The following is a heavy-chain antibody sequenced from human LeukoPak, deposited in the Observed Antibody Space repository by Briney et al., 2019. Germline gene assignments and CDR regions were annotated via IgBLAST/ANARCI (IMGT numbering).Heavy chain of an antibody. J-gene: IGHJ4*02. CDR1: GFTFSSHG. CDR2: IRGDGVTT. Sequence: PGGSLRLSCAASGFTFSSHGMNWVRQAPGKGLEWVSGIRGDGVTTYYADSVKGRFTISRDNSKNTLYLQMNSLRAEDTAVYYCAKLISPYDYWGQGILVTVSS. V-gene: IGHV3-23*01. CDR3: AKLISPYDY.